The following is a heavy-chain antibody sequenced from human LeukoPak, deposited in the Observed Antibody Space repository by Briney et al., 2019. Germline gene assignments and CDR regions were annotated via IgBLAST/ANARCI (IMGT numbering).Heavy chain of an antibody. CDR2: ISGSGGST. V-gene: IGHV3-23*01. CDR3: AKDIAVVVVLSLQFDY. J-gene: IGHJ4*02. D-gene: IGHD2-15*01. CDR1: GFTLSSYA. Sequence: GGSLRLSCAASGFTLSSYAMSWVRQAPGKGLEWVSAISGSGGSTYYADSVKGRFTISRDNSKNTLYLQMNSLRAEDTAVYYCAKDIAVVVVLSLQFDYWGQGTLVTVSS.